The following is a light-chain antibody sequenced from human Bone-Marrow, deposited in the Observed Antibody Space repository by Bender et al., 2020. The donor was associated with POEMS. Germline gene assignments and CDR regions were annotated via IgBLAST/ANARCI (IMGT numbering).Light chain of an antibody. Sequence: QSALTQPASVSGSPGQSITLSCTGTNYNYVSWFQQHPGKAPKLIIYDVTYRPSGVSNRFSGSKSGDTASLTISGLQAEDEADYYCSSYTSSSTLRVFGGGTKLTVL. CDR3: SSYTSSSTLRV. CDR2: DVT. J-gene: IGLJ3*02. CDR1: NYNY. V-gene: IGLV2-14*03.